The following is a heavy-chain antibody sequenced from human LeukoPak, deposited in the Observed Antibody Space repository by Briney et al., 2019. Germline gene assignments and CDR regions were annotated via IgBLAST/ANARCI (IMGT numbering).Heavy chain of an antibody. J-gene: IGHJ6*03. Sequence: PSETLSLTCTVSGGSISSSSYYWGWIRQPPGKGLEWIGSIYYSGTAYYNRSLKSRVTISVDTSKNQFSLKLSSVTAADTAVYYCARAVTRGFYYCYMDVWGKGPRSPSP. V-gene: IGHV4-39*07. D-gene: IGHD3-10*01. CDR2: IYYSGTA. CDR1: GGSISSSSYY. CDR3: ARAVTRGFYYCYMDV.